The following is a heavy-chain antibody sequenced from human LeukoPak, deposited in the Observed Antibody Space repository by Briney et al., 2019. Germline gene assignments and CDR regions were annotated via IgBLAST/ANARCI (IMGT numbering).Heavy chain of an antibody. Sequence: RASLKVSCKASGGTFSSYAISWVRQAPGQGLECMGVIIPIFGTANYAHKFQGRVTITADKSTSTAYIELSSLKSEDTAVIYFWSATSEEKMVGFFFGNYSYMDVWGKGTPVTFSS. D-gene: IGHD2-15*01. CDR3: WSATSEEKMVGFFFGNYSYMDV. J-gene: IGHJ6*03. CDR2: IIPIFGTA. V-gene: IGHV1-69*06. CDR1: GGTFSSYA.